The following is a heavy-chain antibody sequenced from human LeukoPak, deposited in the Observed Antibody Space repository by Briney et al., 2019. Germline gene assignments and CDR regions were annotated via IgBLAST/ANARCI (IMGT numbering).Heavy chain of an antibody. CDR3: ARDRPTGASRIFVVQ. V-gene: IGHV3-21*06. CDR2: MSSGSRYI. Sequence: PGGSLRLSCTASGFTFTTYAMTWVRQAPGKGLEWISSMSSGSRYIYYADSVRGRFTISGDNTRNSLYLAMNNLRAEDTAIYYCARDRPTGASRIFVVQWGQGTPVTVSS. CDR1: GFTFTTYA. J-gene: IGHJ4*02. D-gene: IGHD2-15*01.